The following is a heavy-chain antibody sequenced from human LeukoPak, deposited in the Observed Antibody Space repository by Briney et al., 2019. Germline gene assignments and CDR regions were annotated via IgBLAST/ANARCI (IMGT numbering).Heavy chain of an antibody. J-gene: IGHJ3*02. D-gene: IGHD4-23*01. Sequence: SETLSLTCTVSGGSISSGGYYWSWIRQHPGKGLEWIGYIYYSGSTYYNPSLKSRVTISVDTSKNQFSLKLSSMTAADTAVYYCARVERIRGGNYHAFDIWGQGTMVTVSS. CDR2: IYYSGST. CDR1: GGSISSGGYY. V-gene: IGHV4-31*03. CDR3: ARVERIRGGNYHAFDI.